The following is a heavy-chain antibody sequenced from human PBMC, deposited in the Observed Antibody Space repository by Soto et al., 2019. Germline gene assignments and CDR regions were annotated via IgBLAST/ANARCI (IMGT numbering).Heavy chain of an antibody. D-gene: IGHD6-19*01. V-gene: IGHV3-74*01. CDR1: GFTFSSYW. J-gene: IGHJ5*02. Sequence: GGSLRLSCAASGFTFSSYWMHWVRQAPGKGLVWVSRINSDGSSTSYADSVKGRFTISRDNAKNTLYLQMNSLRAEDTAVYYCAREIAVAGTCWFDPWGQGTLVTVSS. CDR3: AREIAVAGTCWFDP. CDR2: INSDGSST.